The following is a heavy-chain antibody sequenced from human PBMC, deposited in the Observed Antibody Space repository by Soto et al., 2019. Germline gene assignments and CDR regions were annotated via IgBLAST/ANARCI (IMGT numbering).Heavy chain of an antibody. CDR1: GFTFSSYS. CDR3: ARSTLGTCSLKS. V-gene: IGHV3-72*01. D-gene: IGHD1-26*01. Sequence: GGSLRLSCAASGFTFSSYSMNWVRQAPGRGLEWVARIRNKANSYTTEYAASVKGRFTISRDDSKNSLYLQLGSLKTDDTAVYYCARSTLGTCSLKSWGQGTLVTVSS. J-gene: IGHJ5*02. CDR2: IRNKANSYTT.